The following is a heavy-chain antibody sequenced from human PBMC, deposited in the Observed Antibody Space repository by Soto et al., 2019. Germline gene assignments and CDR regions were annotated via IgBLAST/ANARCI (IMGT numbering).Heavy chain of an antibody. CDR2: IYYSGST. Sequence: QLQLQESGPGLVKPSETLSLTCTVSGGSISSSSYYWGWIRQPPGKGLEWIGSIYYSGSTYYNPFLNGRVTISVDTSKNQFSLKLSSVTAADTAVYYCARSLPEYGDYENWFDPWGQGTLVTVSS. CDR1: GGSISSSSYY. D-gene: IGHD4-17*01. V-gene: IGHV4-39*01. CDR3: ARSLPEYGDYENWFDP. J-gene: IGHJ5*02.